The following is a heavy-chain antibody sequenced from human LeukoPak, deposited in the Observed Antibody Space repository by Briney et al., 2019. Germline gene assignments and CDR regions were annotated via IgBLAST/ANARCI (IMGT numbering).Heavy chain of an antibody. J-gene: IGHJ3*02. CDR2: ISGSGAST. CDR1: GFTFSSYV. CDR3: AKDRVAFDI. Sequence: PGGSLTLSCAASGFTFSSYVMTWVRQAPGKGLEWVAAISGSGASTFYADSVKGRFTFSRDNSKNTLYLQMNSLRDEDTAVYYCAKDRVAFDIWGQGTMVTVSS. V-gene: IGHV3-23*01.